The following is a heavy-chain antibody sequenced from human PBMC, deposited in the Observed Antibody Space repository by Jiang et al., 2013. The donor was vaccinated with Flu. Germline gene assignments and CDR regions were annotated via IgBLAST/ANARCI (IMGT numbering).Heavy chain of an antibody. D-gene: IGHD5-24*01. CDR2: IYYSGST. CDR1: GGSISSSSYY. J-gene: IGHJ5*02. V-gene: IGHV4-39*01. CDR3: ACGDEMATISEHWFDP. Sequence: YGPGLVKPSETLSLTCTVSGGSISSSSYYWGWIRQPPGKGLEWIGSIYYSGSTYYNPSLKSRVTISVDTSKNQFSLKLSSVTAADTAVYYCACGDEMATISEHWFDPWGQGTLVTVSS.